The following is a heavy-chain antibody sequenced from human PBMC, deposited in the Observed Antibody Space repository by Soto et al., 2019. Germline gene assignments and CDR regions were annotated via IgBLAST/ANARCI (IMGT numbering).Heavy chain of an antibody. CDR1: GYTFTSHY. CDR2: INPSGGST. J-gene: IGHJ4*02. V-gene: IGHV1-46*01. D-gene: IGHD3-3*01. CDR3: ARVNHPYYDFWSGYYYVY. Sequence: ASVKVSCKASGYTFTSHYMHWVRQAPGQGLEWMGIINPSGGSTSYAQKFQGRVTMTRDTSTSTVYMELSSLRSEDTAVYYCARVNHPYYDFWSGYYYVYWGQGTLVTVSS.